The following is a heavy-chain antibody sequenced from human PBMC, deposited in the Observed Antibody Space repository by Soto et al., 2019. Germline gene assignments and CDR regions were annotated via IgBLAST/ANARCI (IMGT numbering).Heavy chain of an antibody. J-gene: IGHJ4*02. D-gene: IGHD6-13*01. CDR1: GGSISSYY. CDR2: IYYSGST. CDR3: ARAPSYSTAVDY. Sequence: SETLSLTCTVSGGSISSYYWSWIRQPPGKGLEWIGYIYYSGSTNYNPSLKSRVTISVDTSKNQFSLKLSSVTAADTAVYYCARAPSYSTAVDYWGQGTLVTVSS. V-gene: IGHV4-59*01.